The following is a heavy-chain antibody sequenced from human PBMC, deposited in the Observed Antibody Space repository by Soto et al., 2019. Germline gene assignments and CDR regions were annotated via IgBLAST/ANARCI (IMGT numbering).Heavy chain of an antibody. CDR2: IIPILGIA. J-gene: IGHJ6*03. CDR3: ARAISGFWYYYYMDV. CDR1: GGTFSSYT. D-gene: IGHD3-10*01. Sequence: QVQLVQSGAEVKKPGSSVKVSCKASGGTFSSYTISWVRQAPGQGLEWMGRIIPILGIANYAQKFQGRVTITADKSTSTAYMELSSLRSEDTAVYYCARAISGFWYYYYMDVWGKGTTVTVSS. V-gene: IGHV1-69*02.